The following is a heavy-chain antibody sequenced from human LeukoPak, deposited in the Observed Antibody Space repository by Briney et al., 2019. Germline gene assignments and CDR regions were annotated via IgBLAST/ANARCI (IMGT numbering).Heavy chain of an antibody. V-gene: IGHV3-48*01. J-gene: IGHJ4*02. CDR1: GFTFSSYS. D-gene: IGHD1-26*01. CDR2: ISSGGSTI. CDR3: ARAPTAGLIYYFDY. Sequence: QSGGSLRLSCAASGFTFSSYSMNWVRQAPGKGLEWVSYISSGGSTIYYADSVEGRFTISRDNAKSSLYLQVNSLRAEDTAVYCCARAPTAGLIYYFDYWGQGTLVTVSS.